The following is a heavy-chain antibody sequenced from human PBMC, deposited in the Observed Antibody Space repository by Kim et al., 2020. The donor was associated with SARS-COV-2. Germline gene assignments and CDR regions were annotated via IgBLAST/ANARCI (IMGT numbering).Heavy chain of an antibody. CDR3: ARDRTYYDFWSGYHYYYYGMDV. Sequence: ASVKVSCKASGYTFTSYAMNWVRQAPGQGLEWMGWINTNTGNPTYAQGFTGRFVFSLDTSVSTAYLQISSLKAEDTAVYYCARDRTYYDFWSGYHYYYYGMDVWGQGTTVTVSS. J-gene: IGHJ6*02. V-gene: IGHV7-4-1*02. CDR1: GYTFTSYA. CDR2: INTNTGNP. D-gene: IGHD3-3*01.